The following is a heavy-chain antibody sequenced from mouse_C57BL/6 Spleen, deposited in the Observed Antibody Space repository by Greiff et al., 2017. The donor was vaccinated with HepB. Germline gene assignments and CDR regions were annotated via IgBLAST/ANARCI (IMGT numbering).Heavy chain of an antibody. CDR2: IYPGGGYT. D-gene: IGHD2-4*01. V-gene: IGHV1-63*01. Sequence: QVQLQQSGAELVRPGPSVKMSCKASGYTFTNYWIGWAKQRPGHGLEWIGDIYPGGGYTNYNEKFKGKATLTADKSSSTAYMQFSSLTSEDSAIYYCARNDYDYWYFDVWGTGTTVTVSS. CDR1: GYTFTNYW. CDR3: ARNDYDYWYFDV. J-gene: IGHJ1*03.